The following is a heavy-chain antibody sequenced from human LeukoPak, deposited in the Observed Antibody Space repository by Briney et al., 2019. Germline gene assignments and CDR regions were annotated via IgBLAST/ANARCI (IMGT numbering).Heavy chain of an antibody. V-gene: IGHV3-7*01. CDR1: GFTFSSYW. J-gene: IGHJ4*02. Sequence: AGGSLRLSCAASGFTFSSYWMSWVRQAPGKGLEWVANTKQDGSEKYYVDSVKGRFTISRDNAKNSLYLQMNSLRADDTAVYYCARDLPPLAAAGPFDYWGQGTLVTVSS. D-gene: IGHD6-13*01. CDR2: TKQDGSEK. CDR3: ARDLPPLAAAGPFDY.